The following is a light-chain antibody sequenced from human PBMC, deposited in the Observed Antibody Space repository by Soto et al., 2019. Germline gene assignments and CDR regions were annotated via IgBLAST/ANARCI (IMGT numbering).Light chain of an antibody. J-gene: IGKJ5*01. CDR2: GAS. CDR3: QQYNNWPIT. CDR1: QRVSSN. Sequence: EIVMTQSPATLSVSPGERATLSCRASQRVSSNLAWYQQKPGQAPRLLIYGASTRATGIPARFSGSGSGTEFTLTISRLQSEDFAVYYCQQYNNWPITFGKGTRLEIK. V-gene: IGKV3-15*01.